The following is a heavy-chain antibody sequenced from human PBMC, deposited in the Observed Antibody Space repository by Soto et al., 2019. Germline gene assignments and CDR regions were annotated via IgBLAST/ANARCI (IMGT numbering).Heavy chain of an antibody. CDR2: MNPNSGNT. V-gene: IGHV1-8*02. CDR1: GYTFTGYY. D-gene: IGHD3-3*01. CDR3: ASSSYDFWSGPPPGGYYYMDV. Sequence: ASVKVSCKASGYTFTGYYMHWVRQATGQGLEWMGWMNPNSGNTGYAQKFQGRVTMTRNTSISTAYMELSSLRSEDTAVYYCASSSYDFWSGPPPGGYYYMDVWGKGTTVTVSS. J-gene: IGHJ6*03.